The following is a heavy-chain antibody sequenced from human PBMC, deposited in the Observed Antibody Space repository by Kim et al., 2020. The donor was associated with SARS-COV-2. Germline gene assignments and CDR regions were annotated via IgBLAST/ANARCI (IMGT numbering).Heavy chain of an antibody. V-gene: IGHV3-49*04. Sequence: GGSLRLSCTASGFTFGDYAMSWVRQAPGKGLEWVGFIRSKAYGGTTEYAASVKGRFTISRDDSKSIAYLQMNSLKTEDTAVYYCTREYYYGSGAAYGMDVWGQGTTVTVSS. CDR1: GFTFGDYA. CDR2: IRSKAYGGTT. CDR3: TREYYYGSGAAYGMDV. D-gene: IGHD3-10*01. J-gene: IGHJ6*02.